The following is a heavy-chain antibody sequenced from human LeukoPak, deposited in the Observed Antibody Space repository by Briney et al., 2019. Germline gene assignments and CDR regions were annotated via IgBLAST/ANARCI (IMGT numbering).Heavy chain of an antibody. D-gene: IGHD1-26*01. CDR1: GFSFSSHA. J-gene: IGHJ4*02. Sequence: GGSLRLSCAASGFSFSSHALNWVRQVPGKGLEWLSYISSSSSTILYADSVKGRFTISRDNAKNSLYLQMNSLRAEDTAVYYCARGLVGATRYFDYWGQGTLVTVSS. V-gene: IGHV3-48*04. CDR2: ISSSSSTI. CDR3: ARGLVGATRYFDY.